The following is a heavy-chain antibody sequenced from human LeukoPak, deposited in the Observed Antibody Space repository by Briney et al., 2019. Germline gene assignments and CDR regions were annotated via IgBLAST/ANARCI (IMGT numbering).Heavy chain of an antibody. D-gene: IGHD4-17*01. V-gene: IGHV3-23*01. CDR2: ISVSGGNT. Sequence: GGSLRLSCAASGFTFSSYSMNWVRQAPGKGLEWVSSISVSGGNTYYADSVKGRFTISRDNSKNTLYLQMNSLRAEDTAVYYCARDKNGDYGFDYWGQGTLVTVSS. CDR1: GFTFSSYS. J-gene: IGHJ4*02. CDR3: ARDKNGDYGFDY.